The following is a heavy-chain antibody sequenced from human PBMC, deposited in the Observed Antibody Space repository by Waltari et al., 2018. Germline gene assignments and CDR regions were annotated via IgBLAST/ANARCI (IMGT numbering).Heavy chain of an antibody. CDR1: GFTIGTYW. Sequence: QLVESGGGLVQPGGSLRLSCVASGFTIGTYWRRWVRQDPGKGLEWVANINEDGNEKYYGESVKGRFTVSRDNAKNSLYLQMNSLRDEDTAVYYCARNHGQSSNDVYFDYWGQGTLVTVSS. V-gene: IGHV3-7*02. J-gene: IGHJ4*02. CDR3: ARNHGQSSNDVYFDY. CDR2: INEDGNEK. D-gene: IGHD2-2*01.